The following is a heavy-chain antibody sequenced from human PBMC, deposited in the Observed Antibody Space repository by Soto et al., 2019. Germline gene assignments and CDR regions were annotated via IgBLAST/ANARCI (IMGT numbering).Heavy chain of an antibody. J-gene: IGHJ4*02. V-gene: IGHV3-9*01. Sequence: PGGSLRLSCAASGFTFDDYAMHWVRQAPGKGLEWVSGISWNSGSIGYADSVKGRFTISRDNTKNSLYLQMNSLRAEDTALYYCAKESWNYHYFDYWGQGTLVTVSS. D-gene: IGHD1-7*01. CDR1: GFTFDDYA. CDR2: ISWNSGSI. CDR3: AKESWNYHYFDY.